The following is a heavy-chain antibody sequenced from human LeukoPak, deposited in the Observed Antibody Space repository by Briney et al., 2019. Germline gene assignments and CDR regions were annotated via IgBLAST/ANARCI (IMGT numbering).Heavy chain of an antibody. CDR3: ARERVWFGELSNYYYYGMDV. Sequence: GGSLRLSCAASGFTFSSYAMHWVRQAPGKGLEWVAVISYDGSNKYYADSVKGRFTISRDNSKNTLYLQMNSLRAEDTAVYYCARERVWFGELSNYYYYGMDVWGQGTTVTVSS. J-gene: IGHJ6*02. D-gene: IGHD3-10*01. V-gene: IGHV3-30*14. CDR1: GFTFSSYA. CDR2: ISYDGSNK.